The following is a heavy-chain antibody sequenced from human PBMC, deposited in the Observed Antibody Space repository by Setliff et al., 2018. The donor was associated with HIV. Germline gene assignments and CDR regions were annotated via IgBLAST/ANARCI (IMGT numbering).Heavy chain of an antibody. J-gene: IGHJ4*02. CDR3: ARERAAALTISYDHVDY. D-gene: IGHD6-25*01. CDR2: VIPIFGAR. Sequence: SVKVSCKASGDTFTYYALSWVRQAPGQGLEWMGGVIPIFGARDYAQTFHGRITITADESTSTAYMELSSLRSDDPAVYFCARERAAALTISYDHVDYWGQGTLVTVSS. V-gene: IGHV1-69*13. CDR1: GDTFTYYA.